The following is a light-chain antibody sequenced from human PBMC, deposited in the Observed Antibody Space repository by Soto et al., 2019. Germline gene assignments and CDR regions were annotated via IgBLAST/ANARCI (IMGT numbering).Light chain of an antibody. CDR1: SSNIGSNT. CDR3: SSFSSDSTPLV. Sequence: QSVLTQPPSASGTPGQRVTISCSGSSSNIGSNTVNWYQHHPGKAPKLMVYEVTNRPSGVSNRFSGSKSGNTASLTISGLQAEDEADYYCSSFSSDSTPLVFGGGTKLTVL. J-gene: IGLJ2*01. CDR2: EVT. V-gene: IGLV2-14*01.